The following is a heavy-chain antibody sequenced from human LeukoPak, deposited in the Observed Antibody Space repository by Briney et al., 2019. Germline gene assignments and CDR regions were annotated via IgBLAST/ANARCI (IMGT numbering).Heavy chain of an antibody. Sequence: GGSLRLSCVASGFTFSDYNMNWVRQAPGKGLEWVSSVSISNSHTYYADSVKGRCTISRDNAKNSLYLQMNSLRAEDTAVYYCARGRFLGYWGQGTLVTVSS. CDR1: GFTFSDYN. J-gene: IGHJ4*02. D-gene: IGHD3-3*01. CDR3: ARGRFLGY. CDR2: VSISNSHT. V-gene: IGHV3-21*01.